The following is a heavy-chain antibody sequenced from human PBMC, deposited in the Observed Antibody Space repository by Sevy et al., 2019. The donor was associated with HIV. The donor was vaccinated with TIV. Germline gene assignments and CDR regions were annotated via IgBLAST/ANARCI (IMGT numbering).Heavy chain of an antibody. CDR1: GYIFTSYG. D-gene: IGHD2-21*01. CDR2: INGHNGNT. J-gene: IGHJ4*02. V-gene: IGHV1-18*01. CDR3: ATDGYDGDDYQWGLFVF. Sequence: ASVKVSCKASGYIFTSYGISWVRQAPRQGLEWMGWINGHNGNTNYVQNLQVRVTMTTDTSTNTAYMELRSLRSDDTAVYYCATDGYDGDDYQWGLFVFWGQGTLVTVSS.